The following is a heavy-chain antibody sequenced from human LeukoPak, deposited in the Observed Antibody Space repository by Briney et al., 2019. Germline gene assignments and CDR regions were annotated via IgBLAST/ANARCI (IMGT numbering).Heavy chain of an antibody. CDR3: ARQYSYGYEGFDP. CDR1: GYSFTSYW. CDR2: IYPGDSDT. V-gene: IGHV5-51*01. D-gene: IGHD5-18*01. Sequence: GESLKISCKGSGYSFTSYWIGWVRQVPGKGLEWMGIIYPGDSDTRYSPSFQGQVTISADKSISTAYLQWSSLEASDTAMYYCARQYSYGYEGFDPWGQGTLVTVSS. J-gene: IGHJ5*02.